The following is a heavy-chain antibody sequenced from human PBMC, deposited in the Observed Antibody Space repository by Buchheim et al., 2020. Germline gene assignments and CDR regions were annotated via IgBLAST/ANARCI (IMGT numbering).Heavy chain of an antibody. Sequence: QVQLQESGPGLVRPSQTLSLTCTVSGGSISSGDYYWSWIRQPPGKGLEWIGYIYYSGSTYYNPSLKSRVTISVDTSKNPFSLKLSSVTAADTAVYYCARGQAYYDFWSGVSPYAFDIWGQGT. D-gene: IGHD3-3*01. CDR1: GGSISSGDYY. CDR3: ARGQAYYDFWSGVSPYAFDI. J-gene: IGHJ3*02. V-gene: IGHV4-30-4*01. CDR2: IYYSGST.